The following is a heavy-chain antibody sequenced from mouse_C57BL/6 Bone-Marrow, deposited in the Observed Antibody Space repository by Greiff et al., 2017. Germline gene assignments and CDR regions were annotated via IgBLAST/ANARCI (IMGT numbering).Heavy chain of an antibody. Sequence: QVQLQQPGAELVRPGTSVKLSCKASGYTFTSYWMHWVKQRPGQGLEWIGVIDPSDSYTNYNQKFKGKATLTVDTSSSTAYMQLSSLTSEDSAVYYGAGYAMDYWGQGTSVTVSS. V-gene: IGHV1-59*01. J-gene: IGHJ4*01. CDR2: IDPSDSYT. CDR3: AGYAMDY. CDR1: GYTFTSYW.